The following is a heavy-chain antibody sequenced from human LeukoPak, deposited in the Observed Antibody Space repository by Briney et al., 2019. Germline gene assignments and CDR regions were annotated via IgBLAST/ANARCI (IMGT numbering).Heavy chain of an antibody. J-gene: IGHJ6*03. Sequence: GGSLRLSCAASGFTFSDYYMSWIRQAPGKGLEWVSYNSSSGSTIYYADSVKGRFTISRDNAKNSLYLQMNSLRAEDTAVYYCARPMTDYYYYYMDVWGKGTTVTISS. D-gene: IGHD2-21*02. V-gene: IGHV3-11*04. CDR3: ARPMTDYYYYYMDV. CDR2: NSSSGSTI. CDR1: GFTFSDYY.